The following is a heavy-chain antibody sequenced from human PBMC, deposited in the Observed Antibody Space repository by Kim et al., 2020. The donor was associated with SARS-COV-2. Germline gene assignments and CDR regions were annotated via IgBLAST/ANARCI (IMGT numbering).Heavy chain of an antibody. J-gene: IGHJ4*02. V-gene: IGHV3-23*01. Sequence: GGSLRLSCVASGFSFTNYAMSWVRQAPGKGLEWVSRISGSGGDTFYADSVKGRFTISRDNSKNTLYLQMNSLRVEDTAVYYCARFKWFGEEGFWGQGTLVTVSS. CDR3: ARFKWFGEEGF. D-gene: IGHD3-10*01. CDR1: GFSFTNYA. CDR2: ISGSGGDT.